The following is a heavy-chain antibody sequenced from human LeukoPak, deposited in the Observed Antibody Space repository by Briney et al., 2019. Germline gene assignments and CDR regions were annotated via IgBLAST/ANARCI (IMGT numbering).Heavy chain of an antibody. J-gene: IGHJ5*02. D-gene: IGHD1-7*01. Sequence: GGSLRLSCAASGLILSGYSMNWVRQAPGKGLEWISYISSGSSTIYYADSVKGRFTISRDNSKNTLYLQMNSLRAEDTAVYYCAKDPTGTTYNWFDPWGQGTLVTVSS. CDR1: GLILSGYS. CDR3: AKDPTGTTYNWFDP. CDR2: ISSGSSTI. V-gene: IGHV3-48*01.